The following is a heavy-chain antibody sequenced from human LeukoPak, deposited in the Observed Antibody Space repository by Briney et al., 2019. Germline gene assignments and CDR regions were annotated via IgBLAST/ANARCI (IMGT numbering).Heavy chain of an antibody. J-gene: IGHJ4*02. CDR3: AKELGYCSSTSCYDYFDY. CDR2: ISWNSGSI. Sequence: PGGSLRLSCAASGFTFDDYAMHWVRQAPGKGLEWVSGISWNSGSIGYADSVKGRLTISRDNAKNSLYLQMDSLRAEDTALYYCAKELGYCSSTSCYDYFDYWGQGTLVTVSS. CDR1: GFTFDDYA. D-gene: IGHD2-2*01. V-gene: IGHV3-9*01.